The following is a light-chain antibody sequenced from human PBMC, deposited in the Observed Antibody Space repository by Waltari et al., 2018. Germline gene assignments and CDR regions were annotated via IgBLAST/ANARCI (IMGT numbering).Light chain of an antibody. CDR1: QSVTNDY. V-gene: IGKV3-20*01. CDR3: QQYGSLPWT. Sequence: EVVLTQSSGALSLSPGERATLSCRASQSVTNDYLAWYQQKPGQAHRLLIYDASIRATGIPDRFSGSGSGTDFTITITRLEPEDFAVYHCQQYGSLPWTFGQGTMVDMK. J-gene: IGKJ1*01. CDR2: DAS.